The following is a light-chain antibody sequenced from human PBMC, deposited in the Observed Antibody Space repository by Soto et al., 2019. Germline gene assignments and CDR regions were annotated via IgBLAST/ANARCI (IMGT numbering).Light chain of an antibody. J-gene: IGKJ1*01. V-gene: IGKV1-5*03. CDR3: QQYNXYSQA. CDR2: TAS. Sequence: DIQMTQSPSTLSGSVVDRVTITCRASQTIGSWLAWYQQKPGKAPQLLIYTASTLKSGVPSRFSGSGSGTEFILTISSLQPDDFATYYXQQYNXYSQAFGQGTKVDIK. CDR1: QTIGSW.